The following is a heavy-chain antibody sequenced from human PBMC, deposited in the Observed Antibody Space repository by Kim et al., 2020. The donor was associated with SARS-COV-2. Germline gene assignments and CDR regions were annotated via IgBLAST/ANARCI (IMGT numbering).Heavy chain of an antibody. CDR3: ASRIL. CDR2: IKPDGSEK. V-gene: IGHV3-7*01. D-gene: IGHD3-3*02. CDR1: EFTFSNDW. J-gene: IGHJ4*02. Sequence: GGSLRLSCAVSEFTFSNDWTYWVRQAPGKGLEWVANIKPDGSEKYYVDSVKGRFSISRDNTKQLVYLQMNNLRVEDTAVYYCASRILGGQGTLVTVSS.